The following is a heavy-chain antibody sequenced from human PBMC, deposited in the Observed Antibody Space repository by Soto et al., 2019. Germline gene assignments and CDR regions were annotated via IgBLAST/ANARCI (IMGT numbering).Heavy chain of an antibody. V-gene: IGHV3-7*03. J-gene: IGHJ2*01. CDR1: GFTVSAIW. CDR3: AREMHLGSGWGDIDI. D-gene: IGHD3-10*01. CDR2: INEDGSKK. Sequence: DVQLVESGGALVQPGGSLGLSCAVSGFTVSAIWMSWVRQAPGQGLEWLANINEDGSKKFYVDSVKGRFTISNDNAKNSLSLQLGSLRADDTAVYYFAREMHLGSGWGDIDIWGRGTMVTVSS.